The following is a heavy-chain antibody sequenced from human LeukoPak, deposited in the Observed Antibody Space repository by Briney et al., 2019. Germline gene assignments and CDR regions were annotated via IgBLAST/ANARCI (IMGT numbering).Heavy chain of an antibody. D-gene: IGHD5-18*01. Sequence: SVKVSCKASGGTFSSYAISWVRQAPGRGLEWMGRIIPIFGTANYAQKFQGRVTITTDESTSTAYMELSSLRSEDTAVYYCARGGYSYGLHVDYWGQGTLVTVSS. V-gene: IGHV1-69*05. J-gene: IGHJ4*02. CDR1: GGTFSSYA. CDR3: ARGGYSYGLHVDY. CDR2: IIPIFGTA.